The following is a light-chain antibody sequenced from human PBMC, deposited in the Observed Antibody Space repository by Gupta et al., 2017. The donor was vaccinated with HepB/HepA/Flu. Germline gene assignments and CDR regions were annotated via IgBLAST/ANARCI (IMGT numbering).Light chain of an antibody. Sequence: QSALTQPASVSGSPGQSITISCTGPSSDVGGYNFVSWYQQYPGNAPKLMIYDVNNRPSGVSNRFSGSKFGNTASLTISGLQAEDEAVYYCNSYVSRSTLGVFGGGTKLTVL. CDR2: DVN. CDR1: SSDVGGYNF. J-gene: IGLJ3*02. V-gene: IGLV2-14*01. CDR3: NSYVSRSTLGV.